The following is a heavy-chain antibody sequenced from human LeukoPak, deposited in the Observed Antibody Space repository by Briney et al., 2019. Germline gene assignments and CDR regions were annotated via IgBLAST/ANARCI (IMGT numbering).Heavy chain of an antibody. CDR1: GYSFTSYW. V-gene: IGHV5-10-1*01. CDR3: ARLNGYSYGCDY. CDR2: IDPSDSYT. D-gene: IGHD5-18*01. Sequence: GESLKISCKGSGYSFTSYWISWVRQMPGKGLEWMGRIDPSDSYTNYSPSFQGHVTISADKSLSTAYLQWSGLKASDTAMYYCARLNGYSYGCDYWGQGTLVTVSS. J-gene: IGHJ4*02.